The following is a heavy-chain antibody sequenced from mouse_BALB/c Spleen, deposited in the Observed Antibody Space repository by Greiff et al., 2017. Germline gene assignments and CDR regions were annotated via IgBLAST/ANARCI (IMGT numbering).Heavy chain of an antibody. CDR1: GFTFSSFG. CDR2: ISSGSSTI. D-gene: IGHD1-1*01. V-gene: IGHV5-17*02. J-gene: IGHJ4*01. Sequence: EVQGVESGGGLVQPGGSRKLSCAASGFTFSSFGMHWVRQAPEKGLEWVAYISSGSSTIYYADTVKGRFTISRDNPKNTLFLQMTSLRSEDTALYYCARSHYGSSYAMDYWGQGTSVTVSS. CDR3: ARSHYGSSYAMDY.